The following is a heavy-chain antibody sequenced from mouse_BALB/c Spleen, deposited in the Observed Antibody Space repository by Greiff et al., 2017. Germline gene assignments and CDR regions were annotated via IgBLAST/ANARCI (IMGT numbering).Heavy chain of an antibody. Sequence: VQLKQSGAELVKPGASVKLSCTASGFNIKDTYMHWVKQRPEQGLEWIGRIDPANGNTKYDPKFQGKATITADTSSNTAYLQLSSLTSEDTAVYYCARANYYGRGDYFDYWGHGTTLTVSS. CDR2: IDPANGNT. CDR3: ARANYYGRGDYFDY. D-gene: IGHD1-2*01. J-gene: IGHJ2*01. CDR1: GFNIKDTY. V-gene: IGHV14-3*02.